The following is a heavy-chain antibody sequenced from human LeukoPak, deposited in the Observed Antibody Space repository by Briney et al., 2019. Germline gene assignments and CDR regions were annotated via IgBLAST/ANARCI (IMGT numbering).Heavy chain of an antibody. CDR1: GGSISSYY. CDR2: IYTSGST. D-gene: IGHD6-13*01. Sequence: KPSETLSLTCTVSGGSISSYYWSWIRQPAGKGLEWSGRIYTSGSTNYNPSLKSRVTMSVDTSKNQFSLKLSSVTAADTAVYYCARDGGYSSSWYEPWGLFDYWGQGTLVTVSS. CDR3: ARDGGYSSSWYEPWGLFDY. J-gene: IGHJ4*02. V-gene: IGHV4-4*07.